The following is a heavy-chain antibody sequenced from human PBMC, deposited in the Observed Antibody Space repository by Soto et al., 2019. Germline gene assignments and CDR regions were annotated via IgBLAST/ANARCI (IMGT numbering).Heavy chain of an antibody. CDR3: AKDKVYSNYQHYFAS. CDR2: ISLKSCNI. J-gene: IGHJ4*02. V-gene: IGHV3-9*01. D-gene: IGHD4-4*01. Sequence: ARRLSCSASGITVINAWMNWVRQGPGKCLEWVAGISLKSCNICYADSVRGRFTISRDNAKNSLYLQMNSLRPEDTALYYCAKDKVYSNYQHYFASWGQGTLVTVSS. CDR1: GITVINAW.